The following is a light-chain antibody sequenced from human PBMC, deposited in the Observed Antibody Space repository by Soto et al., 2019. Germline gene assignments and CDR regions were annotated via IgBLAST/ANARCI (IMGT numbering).Light chain of an antibody. CDR2: DAS. Sequence: IVWTQSPATLSLSPGERATLSCRASQSVSSYLAWYQQKPGQAPRLLIYDASNRATGIPARFSGSGSGTDFTLTISRLEPEDFAVYYCQQRSNWPPRFTFGPGTKVDIK. V-gene: IGKV3-11*01. CDR1: QSVSSY. J-gene: IGKJ3*01. CDR3: QQRSNWPPRFT.